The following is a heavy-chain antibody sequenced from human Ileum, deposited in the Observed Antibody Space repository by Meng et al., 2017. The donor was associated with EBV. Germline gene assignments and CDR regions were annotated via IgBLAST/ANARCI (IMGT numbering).Heavy chain of an antibody. CDR1: RSTFSGYG. CDR2: IIPALGTP. CDR3: ARGTGADY. V-gene: IGHV1-69*06. J-gene: IGHJ4*02. Sequence: QVQLCQYGPEGKDPWSSGKLSCQSSRSTFSGYGITWVRQAPGQVLEWIGGIIPALGTPKYARKFQDRLTITADKSTSTGYMELHSLTSNDTAVYFCARGTGADYWGQGTLVTVSS. D-gene: IGHD3-10*01.